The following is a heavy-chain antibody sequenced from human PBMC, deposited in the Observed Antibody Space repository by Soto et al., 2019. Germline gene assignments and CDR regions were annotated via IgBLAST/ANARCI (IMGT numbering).Heavy chain of an antibody. D-gene: IGHD2-21*02. V-gene: IGHV4-4*07. CDR3: ARDQGVVVTADNWFDP. CDR2: IFSSGST. CDR1: GGSITDCS. J-gene: IGHJ5*02. Sequence: PSETLSLTCTVSGGSITDCSWVWIRQPAGKGLEWIGRIFSSGSTNYNPSLKGRITMSLDTSKTQFSLKLNSATASDTAVYFFARDQGVVVTADNWFDPWGQGILVTVSS.